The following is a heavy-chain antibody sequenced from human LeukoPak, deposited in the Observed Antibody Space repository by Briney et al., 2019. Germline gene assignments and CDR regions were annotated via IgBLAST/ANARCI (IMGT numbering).Heavy chain of an antibody. CDR3: ARQAPEWMRGYELPTI. CDR2: IYPGDSDT. CDR1: GYSFTSYW. Sequence: KYGESLKISCKGSGYSFTSYWIGWVRQMPGKGLEWMGIIYPGDSDTRYSPSFQGQVTISADKSISTAYLQWSSLKASDTAMYYCARQAPEWMRGYELPTIWGQGTLVTVSS. D-gene: IGHD5-12*01. J-gene: IGHJ4*02. V-gene: IGHV5-51*01.